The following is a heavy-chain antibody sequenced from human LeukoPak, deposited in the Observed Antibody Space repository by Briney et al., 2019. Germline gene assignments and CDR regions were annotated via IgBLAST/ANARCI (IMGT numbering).Heavy chain of an antibody. CDR3: AKDKPPGGYFDGFDY. Sequence: GGSLILSCAASGFTFSSYGMHWVRQAPGKGLEWVAFIRYDGSNKYYADSVKGRFTISRDNSKNTLYLQMNSLRAEDTAVYYCAKDKPPGGYFDGFDYWGQGTLVTVSS. J-gene: IGHJ4*02. CDR2: IRYDGSNK. CDR1: GFTFSSYG. D-gene: IGHD3-10*01. V-gene: IGHV3-30*02.